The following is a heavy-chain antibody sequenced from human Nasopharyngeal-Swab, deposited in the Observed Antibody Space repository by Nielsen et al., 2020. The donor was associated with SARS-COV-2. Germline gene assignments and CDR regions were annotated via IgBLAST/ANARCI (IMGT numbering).Heavy chain of an antibody. Sequence: ASVQVSCKASGYTFTSYAMHRVRQAPGQRLEWMGWINAGNGNTKYSQKFQGRVTITRDTSASTAYMELSSLRSEDTAVYYCARDAGYCSSTSCYTQDYMDVWGKGTTVTVSS. CDR1: GYTFTSYA. D-gene: IGHD2-2*02. CDR3: ARDAGYCSSTSCYTQDYMDV. CDR2: INAGNGNT. J-gene: IGHJ6*03. V-gene: IGHV1-3*01.